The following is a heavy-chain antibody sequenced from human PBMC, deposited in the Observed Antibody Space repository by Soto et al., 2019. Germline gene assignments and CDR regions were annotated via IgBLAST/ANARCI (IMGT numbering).Heavy chain of an antibody. CDR1: GFTFSSYA. V-gene: IGHV3-23*05. D-gene: IGHD3-10*01. Sequence: GGSLRLSCAASGFTFSSYAMSWVRQAPGKGLEWVSVIYVNGNTYSAASVKGRFSISRDSSKNTLYLQMDSLRAEDTAVYFCARNYFVSGSYAPWFDPWGQGTLVTVS. CDR3: ARNYFVSGSYAPWFDP. J-gene: IGHJ5*02. CDR2: IYVNGNT.